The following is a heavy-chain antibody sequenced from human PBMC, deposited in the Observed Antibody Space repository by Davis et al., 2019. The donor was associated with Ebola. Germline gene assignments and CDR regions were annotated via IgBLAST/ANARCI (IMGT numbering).Heavy chain of an antibody. CDR2: ISSSSTPTI. CDR3: AKGDNSGWYGFDY. CDR1: EFTFSSYF. V-gene: IGHV3-48*01. D-gene: IGHD6-19*01. Sequence: PGGSLRLSCAASEFTFSSYFMNWVRQAPGKGLEWVSYISSSSTPTIYYADSVKGRFTITRDNAKNSLYLQMNSLRAEDTAVYYCAKGDNSGWYGFDYWGQGTLVTVS. J-gene: IGHJ4*02.